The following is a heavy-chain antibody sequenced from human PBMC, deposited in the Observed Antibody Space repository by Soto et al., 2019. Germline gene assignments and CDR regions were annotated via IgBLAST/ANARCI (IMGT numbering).Heavy chain of an antibody. V-gene: IGHV1-18*01. CDR2: ISAHNGNT. Sequence: QVHLVQSGAEVKKPGASVKVSCKGSGYAFTTYGITWVRQAPGQGLEWMGWISAHNGNTNDAQKLQGRVTVTRDTSTSTAYMELRGLSSDDTAVYYCARGRDGDYWGQGALVTVSS. CDR3: ARGRDGDY. J-gene: IGHJ4*02. D-gene: IGHD6-6*01. CDR1: GYAFTTYG.